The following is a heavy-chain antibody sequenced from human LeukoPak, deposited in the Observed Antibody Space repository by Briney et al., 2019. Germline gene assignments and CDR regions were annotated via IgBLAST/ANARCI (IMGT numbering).Heavy chain of an antibody. CDR2: INTYNNRT. V-gene: IGHV1-18*04. CDR1: GYTFTGYY. Sequence: ASVKVSCKASGYTFTGYYMHWVRQAPGQGLEWMGWINTYNNRTYYAQNLQGRVTMTTGTSTTTAYMELRSLRSDDTAIYYCARVPYITKYYHYMDVWGKGTTVTISS. D-gene: IGHD1-20*01. CDR3: ARVPYITKYYHYMDV. J-gene: IGHJ6*03.